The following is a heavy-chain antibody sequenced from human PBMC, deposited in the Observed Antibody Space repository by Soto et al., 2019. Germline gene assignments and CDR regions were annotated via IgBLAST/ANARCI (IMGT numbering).Heavy chain of an antibody. Sequence: EVQLLESGGGLVQPGGSLRLSCAASGFTFSSYAVSWVRQAPGKGPEWISSISGSGSTIYYADSVKGRFTISRDNSKNTLYLQMSSLRAEDTAVYYCAKDRIAAAGTGEGINRFDYWGQGTLVTVSS. CDR3: AKDRIAAAGTGEGINRFDY. CDR1: GFTFSSYA. CDR2: ISGSGSTI. V-gene: IGHV3-23*01. D-gene: IGHD6-13*01. J-gene: IGHJ4*02.